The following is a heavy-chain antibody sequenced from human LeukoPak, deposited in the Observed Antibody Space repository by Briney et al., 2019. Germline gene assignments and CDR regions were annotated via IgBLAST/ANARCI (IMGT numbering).Heavy chain of an antibody. D-gene: IGHD1-7*01. Sequence: GGSLRLSCAASGFTFSSYWMSWVRQAPGKGLEWVANIKQDGSEKYYVDSVKGRFTISRDNAKNSLYLQMNSLRAEDTAVYYCARAQRLYNWNYEGHSDYFDYWGQGTLVTVSS. J-gene: IGHJ4*02. V-gene: IGHV3-7*03. CDR3: ARAQRLYNWNYEGHSDYFDY. CDR2: IKQDGSEK. CDR1: GFTFSSYW.